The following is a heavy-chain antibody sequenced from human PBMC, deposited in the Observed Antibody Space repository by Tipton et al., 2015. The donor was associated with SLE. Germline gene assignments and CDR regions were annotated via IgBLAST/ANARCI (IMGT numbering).Heavy chain of an antibody. CDR1: GYTFTGYG. CDR3: ARDLRYCTGGVCYTDDNWFDP. V-gene: IGHV1-18*01. CDR2: IGAYNGNT. D-gene: IGHD2-8*02. J-gene: IGHJ5*02. Sequence: QSGAEVKKPGASVKVSCKASGYTFTGYGISWVRQAPGQGLEWMGWIGAYNGNTNYAQKLQGRVTMTTDTSTSTAYMELRSLRSDDTAVYYCARDLRYCTGGVCYTDDNWFDPWGQGTLVTVSS.